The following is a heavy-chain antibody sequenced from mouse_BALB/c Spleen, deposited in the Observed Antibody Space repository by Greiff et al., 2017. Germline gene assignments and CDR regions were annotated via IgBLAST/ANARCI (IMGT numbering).Heavy chain of an antibody. CDR2: IWTGGGT. D-gene: IGHD2-4*01. CDR3: VRDRSYYDYDGYAMDY. V-gene: IGHV2-9-2*01. J-gene: IGHJ4*01. Sequence: VKLVESGPGLVAPSQSLSITCTVSGFSLTSYDISWIRQPPGKGLEWLGVIWTGGGTNYNSAFMSRLSISKDNSKSQVFLKMNSLQTDDTAIYYCVRDRSYYDYDGYAMDYWGQGTSVTVSS. CDR1: GFSLTSYD.